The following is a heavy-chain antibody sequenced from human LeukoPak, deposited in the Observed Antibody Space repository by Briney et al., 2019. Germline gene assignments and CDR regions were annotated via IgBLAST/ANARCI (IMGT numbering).Heavy chain of an antibody. J-gene: IGHJ6*02. V-gene: IGHV4-59*01. CDR3: ARSPAGSYPYYYYYGVDV. Sequence: PSETLSLTCAVSGGSISSYYWNWIRQPPGKGLEWIGYIYYSGSTNYNPSLQSRVTISVDTSKNHFSLNLSSVTAADTAMYYCARSPAGSYPYYYYYGVDVWGQGTTVTVSS. CDR2: IYYSGST. CDR1: GGSISSYY. D-gene: IGHD1-26*01.